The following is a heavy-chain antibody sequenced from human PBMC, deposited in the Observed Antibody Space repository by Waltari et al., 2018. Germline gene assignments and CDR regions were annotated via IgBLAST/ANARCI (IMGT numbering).Heavy chain of an antibody. J-gene: IGHJ4*02. Sequence: EVQLVASGGGLVQPGGSLRLSCEASGLSISESWMSWVRQAPGKGPEWVADIKEDGSKIYYVGSVRGRFTISRDNAKNSLYLQMNNLRVEDTAVYYCARDAPLYTTGWGYDYWGQGILVTVSS. V-gene: IGHV3-7*01. CDR3: ARDAPLYTTGWGYDY. CDR1: GLSISESW. D-gene: IGHD6-19*01. CDR2: IKEDGSKI.